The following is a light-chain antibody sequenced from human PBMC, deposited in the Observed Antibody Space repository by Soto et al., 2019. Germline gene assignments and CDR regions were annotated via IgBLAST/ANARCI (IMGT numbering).Light chain of an antibody. Sequence: EIVLTQSPGTLSLSPGERATLSCRASQIVTSSSLAWYQQKPGQAPRLLIYGASRRATGIPDRFSGSGSGTDFTLTIGRLEPEDFAVYYCQQYGSSPWTFGQGTKVDIK. CDR2: GAS. V-gene: IGKV3-20*01. CDR3: QQYGSSPWT. J-gene: IGKJ1*01. CDR1: QIVTSSS.